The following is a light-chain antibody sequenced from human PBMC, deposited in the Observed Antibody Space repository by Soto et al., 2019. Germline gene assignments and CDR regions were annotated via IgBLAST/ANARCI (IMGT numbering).Light chain of an antibody. CDR3: QQYGTSEII. CDR1: QSVGNSF. J-gene: IGKJ5*01. CDR2: DTS. Sequence: VLTQSPGTRSLSPGGRATLSCRASQSVGNSFVAWYQQKPGQPPRLLIYDTSKRATGIPDRFSGSVSGTDGTLSISRVEKEDGSVFYCQQYGTSEIIFGQGTRLEIK. V-gene: IGKV3-20*01.